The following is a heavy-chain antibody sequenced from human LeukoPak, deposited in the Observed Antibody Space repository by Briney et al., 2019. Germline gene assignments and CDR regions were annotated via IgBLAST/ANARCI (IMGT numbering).Heavy chain of an antibody. D-gene: IGHD6-6*01. CDR1: GGSISSYY. J-gene: IGHJ4*02. Sequence: SETLSLTCTVSGGSISSYYWSWIRQPPGKGLEWIGYIYYSGSTNYNPSLKSRVTISVDTSKNQFSLKLSSVTAADTAVYYCARGLRAARLFYYFDYWGQGTLVAVSS. CDR2: IYYSGST. CDR3: ARGLRAARLFYYFDY. V-gene: IGHV4-59*01.